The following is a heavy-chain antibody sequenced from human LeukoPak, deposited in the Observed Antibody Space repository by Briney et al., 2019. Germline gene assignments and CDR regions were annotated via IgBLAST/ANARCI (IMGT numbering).Heavy chain of an antibody. Sequence: ASVKVSCKASGYTFTGYYMHWVRQAPGQGLEWMGWINPNSGGTNYAQKFQGRVTMTRDTSISTAYMELSRLRSDDAAVDYCARGGYYYDSSGSLGGPWGEGTLVTVSS. V-gene: IGHV1-2*02. D-gene: IGHD3-22*01. CDR1: GYTFTGYY. CDR2: INPNSGGT. CDR3: ARGGYYYDSSGSLGGP. J-gene: IGHJ5*02.